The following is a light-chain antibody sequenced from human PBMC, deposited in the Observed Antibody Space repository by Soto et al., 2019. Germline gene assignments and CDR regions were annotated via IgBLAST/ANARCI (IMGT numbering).Light chain of an antibody. CDR2: GAS. CDR3: QQYNNWPTWT. V-gene: IGKV3-15*01. Sequence: EIAVTQSPATLSVSPGARVALSGQARQSVCSNSAWYQQKPGQAPRLLIYGASTRATGIPARFSGSGSETEFTLTISSLQAEDSAVYFCQQYNNWPTWTFGQGTKV. J-gene: IGKJ1*01. CDR1: QSVCSN.